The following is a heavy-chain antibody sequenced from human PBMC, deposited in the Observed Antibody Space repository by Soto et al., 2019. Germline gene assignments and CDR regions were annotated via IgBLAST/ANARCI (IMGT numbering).Heavy chain of an antibody. J-gene: IGHJ3*01. V-gene: IGHV4-31*03. CDR2: ISYSAST. CDR3: ARSAQWDGFDP. CDR1: AGPISTINYY. Sequence: QVQLQESGPGLVRPSQTLSLTCTVSAGPISTINYYWSWILQHPEKGLEWIGYISYSASTFYHSSLKSRVTTSLDTSKKQFSLTLASVTAADTAVYYCARSAQWDGFDPWGQGTMVTVSS. D-gene: IGHD2-8*01.